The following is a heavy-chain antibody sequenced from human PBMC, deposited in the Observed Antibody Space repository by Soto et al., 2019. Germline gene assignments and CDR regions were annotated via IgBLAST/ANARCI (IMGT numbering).Heavy chain of an antibody. CDR3: ARLEGLATISYYFDF. D-gene: IGHD3-9*01. Sequence: HLQLQESGPGLVKPSETLSLMCSVSDDSINSDKFYWGWIRPPPGKGLEWIGSIYYRGNAYYNPSLQTRVTISLDKSKSQFSLKLNSVTAADSAVYFCARLEGLATISYYFDFWGPGALVTVSS. CDR1: DDSINSDKFY. V-gene: IGHV4-39*01. CDR2: IYYRGNA. J-gene: IGHJ4*02.